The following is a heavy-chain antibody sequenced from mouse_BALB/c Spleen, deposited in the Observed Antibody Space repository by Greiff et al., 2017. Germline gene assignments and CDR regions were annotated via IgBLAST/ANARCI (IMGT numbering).Heavy chain of an antibody. J-gene: IGHJ4*01. CDR1: GFSLTSYG. V-gene: IGHV2-6-2*01. Sequence: VKVVESGPDLVAPSQSLSITCTVSGFSLTSYGVHWVRQPPGKGLEWLVVIWSDGSTTYNSALKSRLSISKDNSKSQVFLKMNSLQTDDTAMYYCARHEDYGNYYAMDYWGQGTSVTVSS. D-gene: IGHD2-1*01. CDR2: IWSDGST. CDR3: ARHEDYGNYYAMDY.